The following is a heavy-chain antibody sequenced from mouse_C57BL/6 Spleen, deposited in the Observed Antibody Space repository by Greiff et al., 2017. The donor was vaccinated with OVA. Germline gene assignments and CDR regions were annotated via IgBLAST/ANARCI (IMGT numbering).Heavy chain of an antibody. D-gene: IGHD1-1*01. CDR2: IYPGSGST. V-gene: IGHV1-55*01. CDR3: ARGATVVVRYWYFDV. Sequence: VQLQQPGAELVKPGASVKMSCKASGYTFTSYWITWVKQRPGQGLEWIGDIYPGSGSTNYNEKFKSKATLTVDTSSSTAYMQLSSLTSEDSAVYDCARGATVVVRYWYFDVWGTGTTVTVSS. J-gene: IGHJ1*03. CDR1: GYTFTSYW.